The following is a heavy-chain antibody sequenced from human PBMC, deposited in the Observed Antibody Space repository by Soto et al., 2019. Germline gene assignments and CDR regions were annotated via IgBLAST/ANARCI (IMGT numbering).Heavy chain of an antibody. CDR3: AASKEFYDFWSVAYYYYYGMDV. J-gene: IGHJ6*02. CDR1: CGSFSAYY. D-gene: IGHD3-3*01. Sequence: SQTLSLTCAVYCGSFSAYYWSSIRQPPGKGLEWIGEIDHSGSTNYNPSLKSRVTISVDTSKNQFSLKLSSVTAADTAVYYCAASKEFYDFWSVAYYYYYGMDVWGQGTSVSVSS. V-gene: IGHV4-34*01. CDR2: IDHSGST.